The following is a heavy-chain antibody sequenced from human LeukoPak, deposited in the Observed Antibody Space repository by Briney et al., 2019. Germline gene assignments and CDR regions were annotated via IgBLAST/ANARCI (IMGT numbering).Heavy chain of an antibody. CDR1: GFTFSSYW. J-gene: IGHJ4*02. D-gene: IGHD5-18*01. CDR3: ARDVATIQLWTYYFDY. CDR2: IKQDGSEK. V-gene: IGHV3-7*01. Sequence: GSLRLSCAASGFTFSSYWMSWVRQAPGKGLEWVANIKQDGSEKYYADSAKGRFTISRGNAKNSLYLQMNSLRAEDTAVYYCARDVATIQLWTYYFDYWGQGTLVTVSS.